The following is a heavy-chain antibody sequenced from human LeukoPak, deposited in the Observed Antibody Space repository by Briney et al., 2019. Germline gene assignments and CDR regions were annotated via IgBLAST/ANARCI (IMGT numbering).Heavy chain of an antibody. J-gene: IGHJ4*02. D-gene: IGHD3-22*01. CDR2: IYHSGST. Sequence: SETLSLTCTVSGYSISSGYYWGWIRQPPGKGLEWIGSIYHSGSTYYNPSLKSRVTISVDTSKNQFSLKLSSVTAADTAVYYCARAPKYYYDSSGYFDYWGQGTLVTVSS. V-gene: IGHV4-38-2*02. CDR1: GYSISSGYY. CDR3: ARAPKYYYDSSGYFDY.